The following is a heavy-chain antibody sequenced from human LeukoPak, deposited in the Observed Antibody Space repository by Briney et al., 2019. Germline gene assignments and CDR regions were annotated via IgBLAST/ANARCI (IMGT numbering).Heavy chain of an antibody. CDR1: GGSISSSDW. CDR2: IHHSGST. V-gene: IGHV4-4*02. J-gene: IGHJ4*02. D-gene: IGHD1-1*01. Sequence: SETLSLTCAVSGGSISSSDWWSWVRQPPGQGLEWIGEIHHSGSTNYNPSLKSRITISIDRSENQFSLRLSSVTAADTALYYCARLTRRSGNYFDYWGQGTLVTVSS. CDR3: ARLTRRSGNYFDY.